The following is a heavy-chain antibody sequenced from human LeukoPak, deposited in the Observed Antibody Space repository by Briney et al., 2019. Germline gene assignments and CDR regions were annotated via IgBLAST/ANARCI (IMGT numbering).Heavy chain of an antibody. Sequence: SETLSLTCTVSGGSISSYYWSWIRQPPGKGLDWIGYIYYSGSTNYNPSLKSRVTISVDTSKNQFSLKLSSVTAADTAVYYCARQDGWNDSVWFDPWGQGTLVTVSS. V-gene: IGHV4-59*08. J-gene: IGHJ5*02. CDR2: IYYSGST. CDR3: ARQDGWNDSVWFDP. CDR1: GGSISSYY. D-gene: IGHD1-1*01.